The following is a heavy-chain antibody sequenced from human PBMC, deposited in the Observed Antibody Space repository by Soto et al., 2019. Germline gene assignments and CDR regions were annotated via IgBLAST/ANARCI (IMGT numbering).Heavy chain of an antibody. CDR1: AGSISRDY. V-gene: IGHV4-4*07. CDR2: IHTSGST. J-gene: IGHJ6*02. CDR3: AKVSGYHYVSSSYLYYYYGMDV. Sequence: SETLSLTCTVSAGSISRDYWSWIRQPAGKGLEWIGRIHTSGSTNYNPSLKSRVTMSIDTSKNQFSLKLSSVTAADTAVYYCAKVSGYHYVSSSYLYYYYGMDVWGQGTTVTVSS. D-gene: IGHD3-22*01.